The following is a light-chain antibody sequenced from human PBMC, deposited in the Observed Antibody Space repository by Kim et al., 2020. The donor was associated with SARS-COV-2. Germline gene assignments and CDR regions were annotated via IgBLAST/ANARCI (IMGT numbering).Light chain of an antibody. CDR1: RSNIGSSG. V-gene: IGLV1-47*01. Sequence: GQRVTISCSGSRSNIGSSGLCWYQQLPGTAPNLLIYTNNQRPSGVPDRFSGSKSGTSASLAISGLRSEDEADYYCAAWDDSLSGRVFGAGTKVTVL. CDR3: AAWDDSLSGRV. CDR2: TNN. J-gene: IGLJ1*01.